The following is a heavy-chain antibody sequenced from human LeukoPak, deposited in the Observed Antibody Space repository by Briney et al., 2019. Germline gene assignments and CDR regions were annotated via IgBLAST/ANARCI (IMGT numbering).Heavy chain of an antibody. J-gene: IGHJ5*02. D-gene: IGHD3-3*01. Sequence: SETLSLTCTVSGGSISSYYWSWIRQPPGKGLEWIGYIYYSGSTNYNPSLKSRVTISVDTSKNQFCLKLSSVTAADTAVYYCARGTIFGVVINWFDPWGQGTLVTVSS. V-gene: IGHV4-59*01. CDR1: GGSISSYY. CDR3: ARGTIFGVVINWFDP. CDR2: IYYSGST.